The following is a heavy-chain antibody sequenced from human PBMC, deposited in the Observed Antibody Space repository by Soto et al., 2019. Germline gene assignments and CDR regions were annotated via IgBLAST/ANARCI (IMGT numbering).Heavy chain of an antibody. CDR2: INAGNGNT. V-gene: IGHV1-3*01. Sequence: ASVKVSCKASGYTFTSYAMHWVRQAPGQRLEWMGWINAGNGNTKYSQKFQGRVTITRDTSASTAYMELSSLRSEDTAVYYCARHPREFVLMLSAISGSLDYWGQGTLLTVSS. J-gene: IGHJ4*02. CDR3: ARHPREFVLMLSAISGSLDY. D-gene: IGHD2-8*01. CDR1: GYTFTSYA.